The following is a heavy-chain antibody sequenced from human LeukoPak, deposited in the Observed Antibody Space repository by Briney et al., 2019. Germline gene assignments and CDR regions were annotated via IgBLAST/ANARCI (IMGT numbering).Heavy chain of an antibody. J-gene: IGHJ4*02. D-gene: IGHD4/OR15-4a*01. CDR3: ARRAGAYSHPYDY. CDR1: GFTFSSYS. Sequence: GGSLRLSCAASGFTFSSYSMNWVRQAPGKGLEWVSSISSSSDYKYYADSMKGRFTISKDNAKNSLYLQMNSLRAEDTAVYYCARRAGAYSHPYDYWGQGTLVTVSS. V-gene: IGHV3-21*01. CDR2: ISSSSDYK.